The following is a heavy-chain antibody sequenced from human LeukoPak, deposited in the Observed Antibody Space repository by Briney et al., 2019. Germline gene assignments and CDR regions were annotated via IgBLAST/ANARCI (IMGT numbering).Heavy chain of an antibody. D-gene: IGHD3-10*01. CDR1: GGSITSSTYY. CDR3: ASPKGVRGVINY. V-gene: IGHV4-39*01. J-gene: IGHJ4*02. Sequence: SETLSLTCTVSGGSITSSTYYWGWIRQPPGQGLGWIGSIYYSGSTYYNPSLKSRVTISVDTSKSQFSLKLSSVTAADTAVYYCASPKGVRGVINYWGQGTLVTVS. CDR2: IYYSGST.